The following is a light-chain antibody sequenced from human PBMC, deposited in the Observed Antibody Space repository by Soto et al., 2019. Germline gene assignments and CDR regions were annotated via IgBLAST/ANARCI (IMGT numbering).Light chain of an antibody. Sequence: EIVMTQSPGTLSVSQGERATLSCRASQSVSSNVAWYQQKPGQAPRLLIYGASTRATGIPARFSGRGSGTEFTLTISSLQSEDFAVYYCQQYNNWPRTFGQGTKVDIK. CDR1: QSVSSN. V-gene: IGKV3-15*01. J-gene: IGKJ1*01. CDR2: GAS. CDR3: QQYNNWPRT.